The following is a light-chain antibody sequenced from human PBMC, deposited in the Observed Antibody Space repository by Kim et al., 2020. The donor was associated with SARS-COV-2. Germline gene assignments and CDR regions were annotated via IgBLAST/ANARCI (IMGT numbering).Light chain of an antibody. CDR2: GAS. V-gene: IGKV3-11*01. J-gene: IGKJ4*01. CDR3: QQRSNWPLT. Sequence: SLAPGERATLSCRASQSVSSYLVWYQQKPGQAPRLLIYGASSRATGIPARFSGSGSGTDFTLTISSLEPEDFAVYYCQQRSNWPLTFGGGTKVEI. CDR1: QSVSSY.